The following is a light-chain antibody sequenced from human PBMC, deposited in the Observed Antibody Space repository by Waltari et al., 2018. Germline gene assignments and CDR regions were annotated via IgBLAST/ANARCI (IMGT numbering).Light chain of an antibody. CDR2: EVS. V-gene: IGLV2-8*01. Sequence: QSALTQPPSASGSPGQSVTISCTGTSSDVGGYTYCSWYQQHPGKAPKVMMYEVSKRPSGVPDRFSGSKSGNTASLTVSGLQAEDEADYYCSSYGGRSSVVFGGGTKLTVL. J-gene: IGLJ2*01. CDR3: SSYGGRSSVV. CDR1: SSDVGGYTY.